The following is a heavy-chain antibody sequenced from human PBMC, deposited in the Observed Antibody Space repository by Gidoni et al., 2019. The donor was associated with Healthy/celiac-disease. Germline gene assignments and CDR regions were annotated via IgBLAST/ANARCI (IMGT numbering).Heavy chain of an antibody. D-gene: IGHD2-2*01. Sequence: EVQLVESGGGLVQPGGSLRLSCAASGFTFSSYSMNWVRQAPGKGLEWVSYISSSSSTIYYADSVKGRFTISRDNAKNSLYLQMNSLRDEDTAVYYCARDSDIVVVPAASPFDYWGQGTLVTVSS. V-gene: IGHV3-48*02. J-gene: IGHJ4*02. CDR1: GFTFSSYS. CDR3: ARDSDIVVVPAASPFDY. CDR2: ISSSSSTI.